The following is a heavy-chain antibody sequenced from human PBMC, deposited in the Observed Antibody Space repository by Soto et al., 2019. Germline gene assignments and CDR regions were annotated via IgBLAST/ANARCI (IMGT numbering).Heavy chain of an antibody. V-gene: IGHV4-31*03. D-gene: IGHD2-21*01. CDR1: GAALNSGNYY. J-gene: IGHJ5*02. CDR2: IYVTGAV. CDR3: ARLRIATNNYKWSDP. Sequence: PSETLSLTCSVSGAALNSGNYYWSWIRQVPGKGLEWIGHIYVTGAVDYNPSLRDRITISQDTSERQFYLNLRLGTAADTAVYYCARLRIATNNYKWSDPWGQGTLVTVSS.